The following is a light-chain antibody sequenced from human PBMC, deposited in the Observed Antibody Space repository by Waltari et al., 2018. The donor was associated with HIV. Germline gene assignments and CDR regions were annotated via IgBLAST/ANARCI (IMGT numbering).Light chain of an antibody. Sequence: QSVLTQPPSASGTPGQRVPISCSGSSSNIGSNTVNWYQQLPGTAPKPLIYSNNQRPSGVPDRFSGSKSGTSASLAISGLQSEDEADYYCAAWDDSLNGHWVFGGGTKLTVL. J-gene: IGLJ3*02. CDR2: SNN. CDR1: SSNIGSNT. CDR3: AAWDDSLNGHWV. V-gene: IGLV1-44*01.